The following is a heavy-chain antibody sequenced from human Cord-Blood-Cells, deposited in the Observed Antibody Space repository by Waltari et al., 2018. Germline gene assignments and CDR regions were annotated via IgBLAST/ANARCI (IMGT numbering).Heavy chain of an antibody. CDR2: IYPGDSDT. CDR3: ALYCSSTSCSRFDY. J-gene: IGHJ4*02. CDR1: GYSFTSYL. V-gene: IGHV5-51*01. Sequence: EVQLVQSGAEVKKPGESLKISCKGSGYSFTSYLIGWVRQMPGKGLEWMGIIYPGDSDTRYSPSFQGQVTISADKSISTAYLQWSSLKASDTAMYYCALYCSSTSCSRFDYWAREPWSPSPQ. D-gene: IGHD2-2*01.